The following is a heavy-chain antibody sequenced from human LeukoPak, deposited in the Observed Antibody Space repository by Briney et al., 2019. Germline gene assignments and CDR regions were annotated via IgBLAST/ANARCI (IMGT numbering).Heavy chain of an antibody. V-gene: IGHV4-59*08. J-gene: IGHJ2*01. CDR2: IYYSGST. CDR3: ARLVDTAMVRYFDL. D-gene: IGHD5-18*01. CDR1: GGSISSYY. Sequence: PSETLSLTCTVSGGSISSYYWSWIRQPPGKGLEWIGYIYYSGSTNYNPSLKSRVTISVDTSKNQFSLKRSSVTAADTAVYYCARLVDTAMVRYFDLWGRGTLVTVSS.